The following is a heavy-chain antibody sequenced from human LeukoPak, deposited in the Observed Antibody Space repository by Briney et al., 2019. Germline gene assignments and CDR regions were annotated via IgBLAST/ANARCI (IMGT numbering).Heavy chain of an antibody. D-gene: IGHD3-10*01. Sequence: GQSLRLSCAASGFSFSTYNMNWVRQAPGKGLGWVSSITTSSTYIHYADSVKGRFTISRDNAKNSLYLQMNSLRAEDTAVYYCALGGFGEPPWFDPWGQGTLVTVSS. CDR1: GFSFSTYN. CDR3: ALGGFGEPPWFDP. CDR2: ITTSSTYI. J-gene: IGHJ5*02. V-gene: IGHV3-21*01.